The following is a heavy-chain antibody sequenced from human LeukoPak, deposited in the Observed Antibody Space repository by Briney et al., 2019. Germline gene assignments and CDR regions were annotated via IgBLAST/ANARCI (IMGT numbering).Heavy chain of an antibody. Sequence: SETLSLTCTVSGGSVSNYYWSWIRQPPGKGLEWIGYISHSGSTNYSPSLKSRVTISLDTSKNQFSLKLSSVTAADTAVYYCAGHHPRNTVDFWGQGTLVTVSS. V-gene: IGHV4-59*08. J-gene: IGHJ4*02. CDR1: GGSVSNYY. CDR3: AGHHPRNTVDF. D-gene: IGHD2/OR15-2a*01. CDR2: ISHSGST.